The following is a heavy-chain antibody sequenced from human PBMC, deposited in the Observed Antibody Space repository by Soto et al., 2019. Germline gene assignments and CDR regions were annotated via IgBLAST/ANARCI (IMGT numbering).Heavy chain of an antibody. J-gene: IGHJ4*02. Sequence: EVQLVEAGGGVVRPGGSLRLSCAASGFTFDDYGMSWVRQAPGKGREWVSGVNWNGGSTGYADSVKGRLTISRDNAKNSRYRQMNSLRAEDTAVYYCARDHDYGRSTYFDYWGQGTLVTVSS. CDR2: VNWNGGST. D-gene: IGHD4-17*01. CDR1: GFTFDDYG. V-gene: IGHV3-20*04. CDR3: ARDHDYGRSTYFDY.